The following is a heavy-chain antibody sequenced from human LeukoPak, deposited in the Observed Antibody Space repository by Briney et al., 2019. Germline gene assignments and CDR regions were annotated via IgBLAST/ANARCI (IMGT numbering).Heavy chain of an antibody. CDR2: INHSGST. CDR1: GGSFSGYY. Sequence: SETLSLTCAVYGGSFSGYYWSWIRQPPGKGLEWIGEINHSGSTNYNPSLKSRVTISVDTSKNQFSLKLSSVTAADTAVYYYARGHHTPHSSSDEYYFDYWGQGTLVTVSS. V-gene: IGHV4-34*01. J-gene: IGHJ4*02. D-gene: IGHD6-13*01. CDR3: ARGHHTPHSSSDEYYFDY.